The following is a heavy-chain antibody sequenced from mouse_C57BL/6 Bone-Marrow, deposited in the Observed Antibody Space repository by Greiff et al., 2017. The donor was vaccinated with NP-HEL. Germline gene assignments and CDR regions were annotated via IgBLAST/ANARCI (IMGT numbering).Heavy chain of an antibody. Sequence: QVQLQQSGAELARPGASVKMSCKASGYTFTSYTMHWVKQRPGQGLEWIGYINPSSGYTKYNQKFKDKATLTADKSSSTAYMQLSSLTSEDSAFYYCARDDYGGAHWYFDVWGTGTTVTVSS. V-gene: IGHV1-4*01. CDR2: INPSSGYT. D-gene: IGHD2-4*01. CDR1: GYTFTSYT. J-gene: IGHJ1*03. CDR3: ARDDYGGAHWYFDV.